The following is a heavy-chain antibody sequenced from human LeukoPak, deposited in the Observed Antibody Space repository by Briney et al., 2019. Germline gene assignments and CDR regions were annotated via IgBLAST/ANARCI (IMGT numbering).Heavy chain of an antibody. J-gene: IGHJ4*02. D-gene: IGHD4-17*01. V-gene: IGHV3-33*01. Sequence: PGRSLRLSCAASRFTFSSCGMHWVRQAPGKGLAWVAVIWYNGSNKYYADSVKGRFTISRDNSKNTLYLQMNSLRAEDTAVYYCARGDLYGDYVILNWGQGTLVTVSS. CDR2: IWYNGSNK. CDR1: RFTFSSCG. CDR3: ARGDLYGDYVILN.